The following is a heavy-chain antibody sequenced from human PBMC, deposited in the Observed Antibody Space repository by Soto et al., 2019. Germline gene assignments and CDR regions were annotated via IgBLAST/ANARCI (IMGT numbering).Heavy chain of an antibody. D-gene: IGHD6-6*01. Sequence: PSETLSLTCIVSGGSISSSSYYWGWIRQPPGKGLEWIGSIYYSGSPYYNPSLKSRGTISVDTSKNQSSLKLSSVTAADTAVFYCARHRARNWFDPWGQGTLVTVSS. CDR2: IYYSGSP. V-gene: IGHV4-39*01. CDR3: ARHRARNWFDP. CDR1: GGSISSSSYY. J-gene: IGHJ5*02.